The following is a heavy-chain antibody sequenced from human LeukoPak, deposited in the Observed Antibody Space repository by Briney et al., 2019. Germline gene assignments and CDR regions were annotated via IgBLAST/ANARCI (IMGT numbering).Heavy chain of an antibody. D-gene: IGHD3-16*01. CDR2: ISSSGGTI. J-gene: IGHJ3*02. V-gene: IGHV3-48*03. CDR3: ARDGGGHSNGNDAFDI. Sequence: GGSLRLSCAASGFTFSSYEMNWVRQAPGKGLEWLSYISSSGGTIYYADSVKGRFTISRDSAKKSVYLQMNSLRDEDTAVYYCARDGGGHSNGNDAFDIWGQGTMVTVSS. CDR1: GFTFSSYE.